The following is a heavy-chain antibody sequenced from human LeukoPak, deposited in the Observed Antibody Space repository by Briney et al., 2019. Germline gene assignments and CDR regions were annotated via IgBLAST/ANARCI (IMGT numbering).Heavy chain of an antibody. CDR3: VRGPYGSGISNWFDP. CDR2: IYYSGST. V-gene: IGHV4-59*01. Sequence: SETLSLTCTVSGGSISSYYWSWIRQPPGKGREWIGYIYYSGSTNYNPSLKSRVTISVDTSKNQFSLKLTSVTAADTAVYYCVRGPYGSGISNWFDPWGQGTLVIVSS. J-gene: IGHJ5*02. D-gene: IGHD3-10*01. CDR1: GGSISSYY.